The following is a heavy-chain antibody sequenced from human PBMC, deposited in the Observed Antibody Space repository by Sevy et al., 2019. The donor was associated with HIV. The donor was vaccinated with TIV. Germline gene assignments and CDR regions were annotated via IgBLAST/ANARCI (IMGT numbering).Heavy chain of an antibody. CDR2: ISGSGGST. CDR3: ANSPRYYYDSSGYYFQPAFDI. Sequence: GGSLRLSCAASGFTFSSYAMSWVRQAPGKGLEWVSAISGSGGSTYYADSVKGRFTISRDNSKNTLYLQMNSLRAEDTALYYCANSPRYYYDSSGYYFQPAFDIWGQGTMVTVSS. V-gene: IGHV3-23*01. D-gene: IGHD3-22*01. J-gene: IGHJ3*02. CDR1: GFTFSSYA.